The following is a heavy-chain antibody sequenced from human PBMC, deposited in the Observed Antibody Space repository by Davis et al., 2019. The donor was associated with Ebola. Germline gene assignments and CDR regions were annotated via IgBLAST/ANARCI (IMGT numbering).Heavy chain of an antibody. D-gene: IGHD3-22*01. Sequence: MPSETLSLTCTVSGGSISSSNYYWGWIRQSPGKGLEWIGSIHYSGNTYYNPSLKSRVTMSVDTSKNHFSLKLNSVTAADTAVFYCARHNYYDNSGFYSHFHHWGQGTLVTVSA. V-gene: IGHV4-39*01. J-gene: IGHJ1*01. CDR3: ARHNYYDNSGFYSHFHH. CDR1: GGSISSSNYY. CDR2: IHYSGNT.